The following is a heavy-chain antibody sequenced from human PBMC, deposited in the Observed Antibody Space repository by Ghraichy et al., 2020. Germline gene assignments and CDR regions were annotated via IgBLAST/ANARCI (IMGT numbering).Heavy chain of an antibody. V-gene: IGHV2-26*01. Sequence: SGPTLVKPTETLTLTCTVSGFSLSNARMGVSWIRQPPGKALEWLAHIFSDDEKSYSTSLKSRLTISKDTSKSQVVLTMTNMDPVDTATYYCARISGYCSAGSCSQFDYWGQGTLVTVSS. CDR2: IFSDDEK. CDR3: ARISGYCSAGSCSQFDY. CDR1: GFSLSNARMG. D-gene: IGHD2-15*01. J-gene: IGHJ4*02.